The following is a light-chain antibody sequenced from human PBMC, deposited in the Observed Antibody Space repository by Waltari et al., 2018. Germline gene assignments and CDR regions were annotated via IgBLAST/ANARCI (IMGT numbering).Light chain of an antibody. V-gene: IGKV3-20*01. Sequence: EIVLTQSPGTLSLAPGERATLSCRTSQSVSRTLAWYQQNPGQAPSLLTHAASTRATGIPDRFSGXGSGTDFSLTISRLEPEDFAVYYCQHYVRLPATFGQGTKVEIK. CDR2: AAS. CDR3: QHYVRLPAT. CDR1: QSVSRT. J-gene: IGKJ1*01.